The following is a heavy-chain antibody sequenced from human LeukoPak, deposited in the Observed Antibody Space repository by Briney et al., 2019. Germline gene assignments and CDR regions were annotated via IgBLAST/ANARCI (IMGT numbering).Heavy chain of an antibody. CDR1: GFNFNSYW. CDR2: IIIDGSSI. J-gene: IGHJ4*02. Sequence: GGSLRLSCAASGFNFNSYWMHWVRQAPGKGLEWVSRIIIDGSSISYADSVKGRFTISRDNSENTLNLQMNSLRAEDTAVYCAAKENVYSGSYVFAYWGQGILVTVSS. V-gene: IGHV3-74*01. D-gene: IGHD1-26*01. CDR3: AKENVYSGSYVFAY.